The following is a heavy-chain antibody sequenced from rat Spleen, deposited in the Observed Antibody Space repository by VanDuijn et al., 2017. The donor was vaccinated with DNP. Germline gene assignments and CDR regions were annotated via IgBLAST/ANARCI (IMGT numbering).Heavy chain of an antibody. D-gene: IGHD1-10*01. CDR2: ISTDDYNT. Sequence: EVQLVESGGGLVQPGRSLKLSCAASGFTFTNYGMAWVRQTPTKGLEWVASISTDDYNTYYRDSVKGRFTISRDNAQSTLYLQMDSLRSEDTATYYCTTGQLLDYWGQGVMVTVSS. CDR3: TTGQLLDY. CDR1: GFTFTNYG. V-gene: IGHV5S13*01. J-gene: IGHJ2*01.